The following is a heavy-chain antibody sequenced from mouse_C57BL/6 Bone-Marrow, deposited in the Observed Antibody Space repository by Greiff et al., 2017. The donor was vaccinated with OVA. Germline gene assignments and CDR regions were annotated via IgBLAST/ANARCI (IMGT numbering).Heavy chain of an antibody. CDR2: IYPGSGST. CDR1: GYTFTSYW. Sequence: VQLQQPGAELVKPGASVKMSCKASGYTFTSYWITWVKQRPGQGLEWIGDIYPGSGSTNYTEKFKSKATLTVDTSSSTAYMQLSSLTSEDSAVYYCARSGWDYDFFDYWGQGTTLTVSS. V-gene: IGHV1-55*01. CDR3: ARSGWDYDFFDY. J-gene: IGHJ2*01. D-gene: IGHD2-4*01.